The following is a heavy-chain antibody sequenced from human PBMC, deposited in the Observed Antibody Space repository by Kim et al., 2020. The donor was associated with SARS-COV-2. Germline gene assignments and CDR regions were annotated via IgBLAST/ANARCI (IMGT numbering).Heavy chain of an antibody. V-gene: IGHV4-34*01. Sequence: RVTISVDTSKNQFSLKLSSVTAADTAVYYCAREGGHIVVAQSRGNNWFDPWGQGTLVTVSS. J-gene: IGHJ5*02. D-gene: IGHD2-21*01. CDR3: AREGGHIVVAQSRGNNWFDP.